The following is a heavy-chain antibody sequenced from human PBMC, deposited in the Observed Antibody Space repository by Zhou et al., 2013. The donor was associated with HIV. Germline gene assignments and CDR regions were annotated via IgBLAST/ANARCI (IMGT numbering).Heavy chain of an antibody. V-gene: IGHV4-39*01. Sequence: QVQLQESGPGLVKPSETLSLTCAVSAGSINTSSYYWGWIRQPPGKGLEWIGTVYYNGDTYYNPSLKSRVTISVDTSKNQFSLKLSSVTAADTAVYYCARHRRGYYFDYWGQGTLVTVSS. CDR1: AGSINTSSYY. CDR2: VYYNGDT. J-gene: IGHJ4*02. CDR3: ARHRRGYYFDY.